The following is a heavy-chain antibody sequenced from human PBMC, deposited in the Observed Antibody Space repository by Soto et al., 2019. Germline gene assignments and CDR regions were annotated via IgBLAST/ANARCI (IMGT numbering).Heavy chain of an antibody. CDR2: IYYSGST. D-gene: IGHD2-15*01. CDR1: GGSISSSSYY. J-gene: IGHJ6*02. CDR3: ARHRGVVVYYYYYGMDV. Sequence: PSETLSLTCTVSGGSISSSSYYWGWIRQPPGKGLEWIGSIYYSGSTYYNPSLKSRVTISVDTSKNQFSLKLSSVTAADTAVYYCARHRGVVVYYYYYGMDVWGQGTTVTVSS. V-gene: IGHV4-39*01.